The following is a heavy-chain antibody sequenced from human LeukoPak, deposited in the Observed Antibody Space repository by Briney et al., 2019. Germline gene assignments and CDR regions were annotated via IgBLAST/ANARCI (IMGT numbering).Heavy chain of an antibody. Sequence: PSETLSLTCTVSGGSISSYYWSWIRQPPGKGLDWIGYIYYSGSTNYNPSLKSRVTISVDTSKNQFSLKLSSVTAADTAVYYSARVQDRYYYDSSGYTHWGQGTLVTVSS. CDR3: ARVQDRYYYDSSGYTH. CDR2: IYYSGST. J-gene: IGHJ4*02. CDR1: GGSISSYY. V-gene: IGHV4-59*01. D-gene: IGHD3-22*01.